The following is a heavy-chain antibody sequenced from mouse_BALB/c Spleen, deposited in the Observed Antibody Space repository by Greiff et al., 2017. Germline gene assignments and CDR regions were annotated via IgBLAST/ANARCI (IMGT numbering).Heavy chain of an antibody. CDR2: ISNGGGST. J-gene: IGHJ1*01. CDR1: GFTFSSYT. D-gene: IGHD1-2*01. CDR3: ARSTATWYFDV. V-gene: IGHV5-12-2*01. Sequence: EVNLVESGGGLVQPGGSLKLSCAASGFTFSSYTMSWVRQTPEKRLEWVAYISNGGGSTYYPDTVKGRFTISRDNAKNTLYLQMSSLKSEDTAMYYCARSTATWYFDVWGAGTTVTVSS.